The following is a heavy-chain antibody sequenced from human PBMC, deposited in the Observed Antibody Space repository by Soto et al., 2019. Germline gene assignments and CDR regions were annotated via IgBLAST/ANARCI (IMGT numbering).Heavy chain of an antibody. D-gene: IGHD6-6*01. V-gene: IGHV4-39*01. CDR3: ARGLSSPSAAGV. Sequence: QLQLQESGPGLVKPSETLSLTCAVSGGSVSSGGNYWGWIRQSPGKGLEWIGSVHDTGTTHYNPSLTIRVTISVDTSKNQFSLNVNSVTAADTAVYYCARGLSSPSAAGVWGQGTLVTVSS. J-gene: IGHJ4*02. CDR1: GGSVSSGGNY. CDR2: VHDTGTT.